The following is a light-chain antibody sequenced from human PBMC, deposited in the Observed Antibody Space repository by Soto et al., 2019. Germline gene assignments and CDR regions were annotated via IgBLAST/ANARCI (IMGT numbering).Light chain of an antibody. CDR1: QSLTSNY. J-gene: IGKJ1*01. Sequence: EIVLTQSPGTLSLSPGERATPSCRASQSLTSNYLAWYQQKPGQAPRFLIYGVSNRAAGIPDRFSGSGSGTDFSLTISRLEPEDFAVYYCLHYGTSSRTFGQGTKVDI. CDR2: GVS. V-gene: IGKV3-20*01. CDR3: LHYGTSSRT.